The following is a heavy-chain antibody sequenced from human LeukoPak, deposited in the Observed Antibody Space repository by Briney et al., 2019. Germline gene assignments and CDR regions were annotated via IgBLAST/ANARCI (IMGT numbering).Heavy chain of an antibody. CDR1: GFTFSNYW. J-gene: IGHJ3*02. D-gene: IGHD6-19*01. Sequence: GGSLRLSCAVSGFTFSNYWMHWVRQAPGKGLVWVSRIKSDGSGTSYADSVKGRFTISRDNAKNTLDLRINSLRAEDTAVYYCARERQWLTHAFDIWGQGTMVTVSS. CDR2: IKSDGSGT. V-gene: IGHV3-74*01. CDR3: ARERQWLTHAFDI.